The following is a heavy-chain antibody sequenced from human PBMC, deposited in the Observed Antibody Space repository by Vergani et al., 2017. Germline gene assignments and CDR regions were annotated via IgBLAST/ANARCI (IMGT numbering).Heavy chain of an antibody. CDR3: VKDHPVFDE. V-gene: IGHV3-30*02. J-gene: IGHJ4*02. CDR2: IQKDGIDK. CDR1: GFIFNNYA. Sequence: HLLESGGGLVQPGGSLRLSCAASGFIFNNYAMNWVRQAPGKGLEWVAFIQKDGIDKFYADSVRGRFTISRDISKNTLYLEMNSLSAEDTALYHCVKDHPVFDEWGRGTLVSVS.